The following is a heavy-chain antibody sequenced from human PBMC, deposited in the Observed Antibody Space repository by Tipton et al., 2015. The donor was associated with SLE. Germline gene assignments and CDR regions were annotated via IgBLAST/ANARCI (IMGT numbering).Heavy chain of an antibody. CDR3: ASVEAYEGFDP. D-gene: IGHD3-16*01. Sequence: TLSLTCTVSGGSIRSSRHFWGWIRQPPGKGLEWIGVLYYSGNTLYNPSLRSRVTMSLDTSKNQFSLKPSFVAAAGTAGYYCASVEAYEGFDPWGQGTLVTVSS. CDR2: LYYSGNT. CDR1: GGSIRSSRHF. J-gene: IGHJ5*02. V-gene: IGHV4-39*07.